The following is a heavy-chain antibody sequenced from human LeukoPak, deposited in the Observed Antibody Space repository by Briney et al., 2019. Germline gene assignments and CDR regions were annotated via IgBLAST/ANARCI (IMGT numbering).Heavy chain of an antibody. CDR3: AKGEYYYDSSGSLFDY. D-gene: IGHD3-22*01. V-gene: IGHV3-11*04. CDR1: GFTFSDYY. J-gene: IGHJ4*02. Sequence: GGSLRLSCAASGFTFSDYYMSWIRQAPGKGLEWVSYISSSGSTIYYADSVKGRFTISRDNAKNSLYLQMNSLRAEDTAVYYCAKGEYYYDSSGSLFDYWGQGTLVTVSS. CDR2: ISSSGSTI.